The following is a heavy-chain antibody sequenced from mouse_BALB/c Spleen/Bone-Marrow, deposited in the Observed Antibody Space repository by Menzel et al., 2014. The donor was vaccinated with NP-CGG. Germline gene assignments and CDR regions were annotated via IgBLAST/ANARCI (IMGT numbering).Heavy chain of an antibody. J-gene: IGHJ3*01. V-gene: IGHV5-9-2*01. CDR2: ISGGGSYT. CDR1: GFTFSSYG. Sequence: EVQRVESGGGLVKSGGSLKLSCAASGFTFSSYGMSWVRQTPEKRLEWVATISGGGSYTFYPDSVKGRFTISRDNAKNNLYLQLSSLRSEDTALYYCARHAYYDQTEVSFVYWGQGTLVTVSA. D-gene: IGHD2-4*01. CDR3: ARHAYYDQTEVSFVY.